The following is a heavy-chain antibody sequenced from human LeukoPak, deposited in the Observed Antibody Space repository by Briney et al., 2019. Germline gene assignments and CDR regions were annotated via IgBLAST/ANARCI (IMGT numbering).Heavy chain of an antibody. Sequence: GGSLRLSCAASGFTFDDYGMSWVRQAPGKGLEWVSGINWNGGSTGYADSVKGRFTISRDNAKNSLYLQMNSLRAGDTALYYCARDRTYYDFWSGYYWAAYYMDVWGKGTTVTVSS. CDR2: INWNGGST. J-gene: IGHJ6*03. D-gene: IGHD3-3*01. V-gene: IGHV3-20*04. CDR3: ARDRTYYDFWSGYYWAAYYMDV. CDR1: GFTFDDYG.